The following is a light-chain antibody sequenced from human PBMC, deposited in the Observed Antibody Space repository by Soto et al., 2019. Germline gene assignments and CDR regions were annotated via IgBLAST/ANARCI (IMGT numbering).Light chain of an antibody. Sequence: XXLSPGDRATLSCRASQSVSSNFLAWYQQKPGQAPRLLIYGASIRATGIPDRFSGSGSGTDFTLTIRKLEPEDFAMYFCHQYGSSPRTFGQWTKVEIK. V-gene: IGKV3-20*01. CDR3: HQYGSSPRT. J-gene: IGKJ1*01. CDR2: GAS. CDR1: QSVSSNF.